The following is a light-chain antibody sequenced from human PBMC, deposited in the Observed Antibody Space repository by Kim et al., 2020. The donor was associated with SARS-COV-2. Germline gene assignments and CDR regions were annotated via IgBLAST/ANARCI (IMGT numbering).Light chain of an antibody. CDR1: QGISSF. CDR2: AAS. Sequence: IQLTQSPSSLSASVGDRVTITCRASQGISSFLAWYQQKAGKAPKLLIYAASTLQGGVPSRFSGSGSGTDFTLTISSLQPEDFATYYCQQLHTYPLTFGGGTKVDIK. V-gene: IGKV1-9*01. CDR3: QQLHTYPLT. J-gene: IGKJ4*01.